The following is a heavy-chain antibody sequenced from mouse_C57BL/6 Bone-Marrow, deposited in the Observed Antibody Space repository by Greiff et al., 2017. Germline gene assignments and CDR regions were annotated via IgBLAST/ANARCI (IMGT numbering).Heavy chain of an antibody. D-gene: IGHD3-3*01. CDR1: GYTFTSYW. V-gene: IGHV1-5*01. CDR3: TRRGWDWYFDV. Sequence: EVQLQQSGTVLARPGASVKMSCKTSGYTFTSYWMHWVKQRPGQGLEWRGAIYPGNSDTSYNQKFKGKAKLTAVTSASTAYMELSSLTNEDSAVYYCTRRGWDWYFDVWGTGTTVTVSS. J-gene: IGHJ1*03. CDR2: IYPGNSDT.